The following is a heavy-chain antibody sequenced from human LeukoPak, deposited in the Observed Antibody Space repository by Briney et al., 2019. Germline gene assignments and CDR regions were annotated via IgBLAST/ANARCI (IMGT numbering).Heavy chain of an antibody. J-gene: IGHJ3*02. V-gene: IGHV3-23*01. CDR1: GFTFSSYS. Sequence: GGSLRLSCAASGFTFSSYSMNWVRQAPGKGLEWVSAIRGSGGSTYYADSVKDRFTISRDNSKNTLYLQMNSLRAEDTAVYYCGRDPNGDYIGAFDMWGQGTVVTVSS. CDR3: GRDPNGDYIGAFDM. D-gene: IGHD4-17*01. CDR2: IRGSGGST.